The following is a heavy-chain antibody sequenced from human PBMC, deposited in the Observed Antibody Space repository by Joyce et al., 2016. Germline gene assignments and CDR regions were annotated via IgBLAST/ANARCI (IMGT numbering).Heavy chain of an antibody. CDR2: IRQDGRDI. CDR3: VGGRGWLFDF. J-gene: IGHJ4*02. CDR1: GLTLSNYW. Sequence: EVQLVASGGALVQPGGSRRLSCSASGLTLSNYWMNWVRQAPGKGLEWVAIIRQDGRDIYYSDSVRGRFTISRDNVKNSVHLQMNSLRDDDTAIYYCVGGRGWLFDFWGQGTLVTVSS. V-gene: IGHV3-7*01. D-gene: IGHD6-19*01.